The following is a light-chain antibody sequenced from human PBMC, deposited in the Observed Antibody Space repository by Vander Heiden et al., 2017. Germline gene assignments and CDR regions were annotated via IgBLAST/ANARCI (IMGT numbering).Light chain of an antibody. CDR3: QQRRKWPPIT. Sequence: GFTQSPATLSLSPGERATLSCRASQSVSSYLAWYQQKPGQDPRLLIYDASNRATGIPARCSGSGSGTDFTLTISNLEPEDFAVYYCQQRRKWPPITFGQGTRLEIK. J-gene: IGKJ5*01. V-gene: IGKV3-11*01. CDR2: DAS. CDR1: QSVSSY.